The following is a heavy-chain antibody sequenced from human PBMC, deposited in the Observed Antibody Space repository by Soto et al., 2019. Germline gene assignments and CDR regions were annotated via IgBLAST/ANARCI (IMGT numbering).Heavy chain of an antibody. CDR1: GYTFTGYY. J-gene: IGHJ3*02. Sequence: QVQLVQSGAEVKKPGASVKVSCKASGYTFTGYYMHWVRQAPGQGLEWMGWINPNSGGTNYAQKFQGWVTMTRDTSISTAYMELSRLRSDDTAVYYCERSPVAAAGTYAFDIWGQGTMVTVSS. CDR3: ERSPVAAAGTYAFDI. CDR2: INPNSGGT. V-gene: IGHV1-2*04. D-gene: IGHD6-13*01.